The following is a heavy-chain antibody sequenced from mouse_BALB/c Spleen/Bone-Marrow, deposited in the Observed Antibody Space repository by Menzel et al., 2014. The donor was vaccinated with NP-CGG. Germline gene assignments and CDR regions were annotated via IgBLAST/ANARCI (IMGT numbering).Heavy chain of an antibody. J-gene: IGHJ3*01. D-gene: IGHD2-1*01. Sequence: VQLKQSGAELVKPGASVKLSCTASGFNIKDTYMHWVKQRPEQGLEWIGRIDPANGNTKYDPKFQGKATITADTSSNTAYLQLSSLTSEDTAVYYCARNGNYGVWFAHWGQGTLVTVSA. CDR1: GFNIKDTY. CDR3: ARNGNYGVWFAH. CDR2: IDPANGNT. V-gene: IGHV14-3*02.